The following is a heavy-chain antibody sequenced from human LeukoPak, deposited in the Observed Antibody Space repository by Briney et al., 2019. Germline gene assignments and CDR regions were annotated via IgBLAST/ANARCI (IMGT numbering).Heavy chain of an antibody. CDR1: GFTFGDYA. J-gene: IGHJ4*02. Sequence: GGSLRLSCTASGFTFGDYAMSWVRQAPGKGLEWVGFIRSKAYGGTTEYAASVKGRFTISRDDSKSIAYLQMNSLKTEDTAVYYCTWTPDYGESDYWGQGTLVTVSS. V-gene: IGHV3-49*04. CDR3: TWTPDYGESDY. D-gene: IGHD4-17*01. CDR2: IRSKAYGGTT.